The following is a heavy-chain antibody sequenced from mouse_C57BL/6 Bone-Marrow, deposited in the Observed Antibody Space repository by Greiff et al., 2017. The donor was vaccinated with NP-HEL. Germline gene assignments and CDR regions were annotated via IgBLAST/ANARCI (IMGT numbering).Heavy chain of an antibody. CDR2: IYPGDGDT. V-gene: IGHV1-82*01. D-gene: IGHD1-1*01. CDR3: ARRITTVVAGDFDY. Sequence: QVQLKESGPELVKPGASVKISCKASGYAFSSSWMNWVKQRPGKGLEWIGRIYPGDGDTNYNGKFKGKATLTADKSSSTAYMQLSSLTSEDSAVYFCARRITTVVAGDFDYWGQGTTLTVSS. CDR1: GYAFSSSW. J-gene: IGHJ2*01.